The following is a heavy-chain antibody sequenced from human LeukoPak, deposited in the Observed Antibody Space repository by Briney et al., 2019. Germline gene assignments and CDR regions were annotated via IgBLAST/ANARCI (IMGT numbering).Heavy chain of an antibody. V-gene: IGHV4-31*03. CDR1: GGSISSGGYY. CDR2: IYYSGST. D-gene: IGHD2-2*01. J-gene: IGHJ6*02. Sequence: PSETLSLTCTVSGGSISSGGYYWSWIRQHPGKGLEWIGYIYYSGSTYYNPSLKSRVTISVDTSKNQFSLKLSSVTAADTAVYYCASGKGYCSSTSCYSHTYYYYYGMDVWGQGTTVTVSS. CDR3: ASGKGYCSSTSCYSHTYYYYYGMDV.